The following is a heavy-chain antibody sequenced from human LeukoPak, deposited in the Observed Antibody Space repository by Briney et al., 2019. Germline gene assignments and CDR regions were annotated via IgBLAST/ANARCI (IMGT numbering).Heavy chain of an antibody. CDR2: ISYDGSNK. V-gene: IGHV3-30*01. CDR3: AGDCEQLFVVWWFDP. CDR1: GFTFSSYA. D-gene: IGHD6-6*01. Sequence: PGRSLRLSCAASGFTFSSYAMHWVRQAPGKGLEWVAVISYDGSNKYYADSVKGRSTISRDNSKNTLYLQMNSLRAEDTAVYYCAGDCEQLFVVWWFDPWGQGALVTVSS. J-gene: IGHJ5*02.